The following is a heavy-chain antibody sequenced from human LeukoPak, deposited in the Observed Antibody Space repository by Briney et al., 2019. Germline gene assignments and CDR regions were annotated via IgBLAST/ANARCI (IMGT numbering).Heavy chain of an antibody. CDR1: GFTFSGYG. J-gene: IGHJ4*02. CDR2: IWHNGNKK. V-gene: IGHV3-33*01. CDR3: ARDPNYYGSGSYFAYFDQ. Sequence: GGSLRLSCEPSGFTFSGYGMRWVRQAPGKGLEWVAVIWHNGNKKYYADSVKGRFTISRDNSKNTLYLQMNSLRAEDTAVYYCARDPNYYGSGSYFAYFDQWGQGTLVTVSS. D-gene: IGHD3-10*01.